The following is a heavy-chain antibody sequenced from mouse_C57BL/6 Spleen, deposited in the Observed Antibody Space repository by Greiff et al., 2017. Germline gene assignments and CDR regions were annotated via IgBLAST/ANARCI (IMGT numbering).Heavy chain of an antibody. D-gene: IGHD1-1*01. J-gene: IGHJ3*01. CDR3: ALYDYSSSWFAY. CDR1: GYSFTGYY. V-gene: IGHV1-42*01. CDR2: INPSTGGT. Sequence: VQLQQSGPELVKPGASVKISCKASGYSFTGYYMTWVKQSPEQSLEWIGEINPSTGGTTYNQKFKAKATLTVDTYSSTAYMQLKSLASEDSAVYYSALYDYSSSWFAYWGQGTLVTVSA.